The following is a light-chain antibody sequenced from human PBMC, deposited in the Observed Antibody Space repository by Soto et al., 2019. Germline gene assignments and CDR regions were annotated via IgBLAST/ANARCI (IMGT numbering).Light chain of an antibody. V-gene: IGKV3-11*01. Sequence: IVLTQSPAALSLSPGERATLSCGASQSVSSYLAWYQQKPGQAPRLLIYDASNRAPGIPTRFSGSGSGTDFTLTISSLEPEDFAVYYCQQRANWPRITFGQGTHLEIK. CDR3: QQRANWPRIT. CDR1: QSVSSY. J-gene: IGKJ5*01. CDR2: DAS.